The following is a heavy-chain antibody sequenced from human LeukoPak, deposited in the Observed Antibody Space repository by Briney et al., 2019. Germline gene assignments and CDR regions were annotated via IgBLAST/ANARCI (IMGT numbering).Heavy chain of an antibody. D-gene: IGHD4-17*01. CDR1: GFTLSSYG. J-gene: IGHJ4*02. CDR3: AKDSYFDYGDYGHFDFDY. V-gene: IGHV3-30*18. CDR2: ISYDGSNK. Sequence: GRSPRLSCAASGFTLSSYGMHWVRQAPGKGLEWVAVISYDGSNKYYADSVKGRFTISRDNSKNTLYLQMNSLRAEDTAVYYCAKDSYFDYGDYGHFDFDYWGQGTLVTVSS.